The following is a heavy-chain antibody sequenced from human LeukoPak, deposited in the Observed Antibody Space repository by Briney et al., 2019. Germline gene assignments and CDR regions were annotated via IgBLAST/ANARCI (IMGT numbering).Heavy chain of an antibody. CDR2: IIPIFGTA. CDR3: ARYRPDSSGHPQSGAFDI. CDR1: GGTFSSYA. Sequence: SVKVSCKASGGTFSSYAISWVRQAPGQGLEWMGGIIPIFGTANYAQKFQGRVTITADESTSTAYMELSGLRSEDTAVYYCARYRPDSSGHPQSGAFDIWGQGTMVTVSS. D-gene: IGHD3-22*01. J-gene: IGHJ3*02. V-gene: IGHV1-69*13.